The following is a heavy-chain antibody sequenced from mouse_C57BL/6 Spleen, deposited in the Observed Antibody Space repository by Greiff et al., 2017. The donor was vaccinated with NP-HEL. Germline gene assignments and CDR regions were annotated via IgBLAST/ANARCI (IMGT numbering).Heavy chain of an antibody. CDR3: ARRYGSSSWYFDV. D-gene: IGHD1-1*01. Sequence: QVQLQQPGTELVKPGASVKLSCKASGYTFTSYWMPWVKQRPGQGLEWIGNINPNNGGTNYNENFKSKATLTVDKSSSTAYMQLSSLTSEDSAVYYCARRYGSSSWYFDVWGTGTTVTVSS. V-gene: IGHV1-53*01. CDR1: GYTFTSYW. J-gene: IGHJ1*03. CDR2: INPNNGGT.